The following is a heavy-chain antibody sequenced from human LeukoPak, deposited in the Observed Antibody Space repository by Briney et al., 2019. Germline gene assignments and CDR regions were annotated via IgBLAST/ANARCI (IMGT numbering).Heavy chain of an antibody. V-gene: IGHV3-11*05. CDR2: ISSSSSYT. Sequence: GGSLRLSCAASGFTFSDYYMSWIRQAPGKGLEWVSYISSSSSYTNYADSVKGRFTISRDNSKNTLYLQMNSLRAEDTAVYYCAKGYRIAAAGTYYYYIMDVWGQGTTVTVSS. CDR3: AKGYRIAAAGTYYYYIMDV. J-gene: IGHJ6*02. CDR1: GFTFSDYY. D-gene: IGHD6-13*01.